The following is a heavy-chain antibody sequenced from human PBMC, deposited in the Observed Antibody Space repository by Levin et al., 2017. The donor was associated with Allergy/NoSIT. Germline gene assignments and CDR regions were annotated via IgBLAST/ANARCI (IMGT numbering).Heavy chain of an antibody. V-gene: IGHV4-34*01. CDR3: ARDLLLWFGERDAFDI. D-gene: IGHD3-10*01. CDR1: GGSFSGYH. Sequence: GSLRLSCAVYGGSFSGYHWGWIRQPPGKGLEWIGEINHSGSTNYNPSLKSRVTISADTSKNQFSLKLSSVTAADTAVYYCARDLLLWFGERDAFDIWGQGTMVTVSS. J-gene: IGHJ3*02. CDR2: INHSGST.